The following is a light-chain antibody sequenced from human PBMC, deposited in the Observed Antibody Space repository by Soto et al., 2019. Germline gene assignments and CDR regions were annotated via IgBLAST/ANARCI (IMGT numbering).Light chain of an antibody. Sequence: DIQMTQSPSTLSASVGDRVTITCRASQSISSWLAWYQQKPGKAPKLLIYDASSLESGVQSRFNVSGFGTEFTLTIISLQPDDFATYYCQQYNSYSGTFGQGTKVDIK. CDR3: QQYNSYSGT. CDR2: DAS. J-gene: IGKJ1*01. V-gene: IGKV1-5*01. CDR1: QSISSW.